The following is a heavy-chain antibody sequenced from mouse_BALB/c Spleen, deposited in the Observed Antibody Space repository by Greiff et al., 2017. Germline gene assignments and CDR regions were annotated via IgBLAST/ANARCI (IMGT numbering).Heavy chain of an antibody. CDR3: ATYYDYAMDY. J-gene: IGHJ4*01. CDR1: GYTFTSYY. V-gene: IGHV1S56*01. CDR2: IYPGNVNT. Sequence: VKLQESGPELVKPGASVRISCKASGYTFTSYYIHWVKQRPGQGLEWIGWIYPGNVNTKYNEKFKGKATLTADKSSSTAYMQLSSLTSEDSAVYFCATYYDYAMDYWGQGTSVTVSS. D-gene: IGHD2-10*01.